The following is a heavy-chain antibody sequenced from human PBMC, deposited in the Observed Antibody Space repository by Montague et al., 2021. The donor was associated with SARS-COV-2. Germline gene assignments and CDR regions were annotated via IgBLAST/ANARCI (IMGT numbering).Heavy chain of an antibody. J-gene: IGHJ5*02. D-gene: IGHD3-3*01. Sequence: SETLSLTCAVYGGSFSGYDWSWIRQSPGKGLEWIGEINHSGSANYNPSLKSRVTVSVDTSKNQFSLKLTSVTAADTAMYYCARHRSYYENGFDPWGQGSLVTVAS. CDR2: INHSGSA. V-gene: IGHV4-34*01. CDR3: ARHRSYYENGFDP. CDR1: GGSFSGYD.